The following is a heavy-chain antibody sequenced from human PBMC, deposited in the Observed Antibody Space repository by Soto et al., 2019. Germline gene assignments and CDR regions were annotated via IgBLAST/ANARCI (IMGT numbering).Heavy chain of an antibody. CDR1: GFTFSSYA. J-gene: IGHJ6*02. D-gene: IGHD2-2*01. Sequence: VQLVESGGGVVQPGRSLRLSCAASGFTFSSYAMHWVRQAPGKGLEWVAVISYDGSNKYYADSVKGRFTISRDNSKNTLYLQMNSLRAEDTAVYYCARGGGFCSSTSCYAYYYYYGMDVWGQGTTVTVSS. CDR3: ARGGGFCSSTSCYAYYYYYGMDV. CDR2: ISYDGSNK. V-gene: IGHV3-30-3*01.